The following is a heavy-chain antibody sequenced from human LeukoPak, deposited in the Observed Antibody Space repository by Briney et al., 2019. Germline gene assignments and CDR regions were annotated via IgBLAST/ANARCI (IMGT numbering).Heavy chain of an antibody. Sequence: SVKVSCKASGGTFSSYAISWVRQAPGQGLEWMGGIIPIFGTANYAQKFQGRVTITTDESTSTAYMELSSLRSEDTAVYYCARGHYDSSGYYWGYYYMDVWGKGTTVTVSS. J-gene: IGHJ6*03. CDR2: IIPIFGTA. D-gene: IGHD3-22*01. V-gene: IGHV1-69*05. CDR1: GGTFSSYA. CDR3: ARGHYDSSGYYWGYYYMDV.